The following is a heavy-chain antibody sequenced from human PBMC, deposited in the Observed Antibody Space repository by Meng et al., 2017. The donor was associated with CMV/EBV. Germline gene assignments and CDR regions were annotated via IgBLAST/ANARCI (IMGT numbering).Heavy chain of an antibody. D-gene: IGHD3-22*01. CDR1: GYTFTSYG. J-gene: IGHJ4*02. Sequence: VQSVEERAEPGALAKVACKSSGYTFTSYGISWVRKDHGQGLEWMGWISAYNGNTNYAQKLQGRVTMTTDTSTSTAYTELRRLRSYDTAVYYCARGGRYYYDSSGYCDYWGQGTLVTVSS. V-gene: IGHV1-18*01. CDR2: ISAYNGNT. CDR3: ARGGRYYYDSSGYCDY.